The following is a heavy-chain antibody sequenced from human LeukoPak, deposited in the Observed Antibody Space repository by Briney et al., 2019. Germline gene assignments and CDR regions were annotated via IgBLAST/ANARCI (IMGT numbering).Heavy chain of an antibody. J-gene: IGHJ6*02. D-gene: IGHD3-10*01. V-gene: IGHV3-21*01. CDR2: ISSSSSYI. CDR1: GFTFSSFS. Sequence: GGSLRLSCAASGFTFSSFSMNRVRQAPGKGLEWVSSISSSSSYIYYADSVKGRFTISRDNAKNSLYLQMNSLRAEDTAVYYCARGWGTMVRSQGGMDVWGQGTTVTVSS. CDR3: ARGWGTMVRSQGGMDV.